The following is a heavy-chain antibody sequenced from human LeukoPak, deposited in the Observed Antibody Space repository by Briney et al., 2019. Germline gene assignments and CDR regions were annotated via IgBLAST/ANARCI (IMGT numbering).Heavy chain of an antibody. D-gene: IGHD4-17*01. Sequence: GGSLRLSCAASGFTFSDYYMSWIRQAPGKGLEWVSYISSSGSTIYYADSVKGRFTISRDNAKNSLYLQMNSLRAEDTAVYYCAKAGLDYEYYFDYWGQGTLVTVSS. J-gene: IGHJ4*02. CDR2: ISSSGSTI. V-gene: IGHV3-11*01. CDR1: GFTFSDYY. CDR3: AKAGLDYEYYFDY.